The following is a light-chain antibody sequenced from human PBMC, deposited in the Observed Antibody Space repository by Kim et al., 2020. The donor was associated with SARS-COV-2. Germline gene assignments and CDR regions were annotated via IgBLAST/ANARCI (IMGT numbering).Light chain of an antibody. Sequence: SALTQPASVSGSPGQSITISCTGTSSDVGGYNYVSWYQQHPGKAPKLMIYDVSKRPSGVSNRFSGSKSGNTASLTISGLQAEDEADYYCSSYTSSSTRVFGGGTQLTVL. CDR3: SSYTSSSTRV. CDR2: DVS. J-gene: IGLJ3*02. V-gene: IGLV2-14*01. CDR1: SSDVGGYNY.